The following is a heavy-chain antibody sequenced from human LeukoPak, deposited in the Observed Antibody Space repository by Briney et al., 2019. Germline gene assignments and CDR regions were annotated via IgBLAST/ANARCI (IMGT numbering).Heavy chain of an antibody. CDR1: GGSFSDCY. Sequence: SETLSLTCAAFGGSFSDCYWSWIRQPPGKGLEWIGEINHRGNTNYNPSLKSRVTITVDTSKNQFSLKLSSLTAADTAVYYCARDRYCTSTSCYPDAFDIWGQGTMVTVSS. CDR2: INHRGNT. J-gene: IGHJ3*02. CDR3: ARDRYCTSTSCYPDAFDI. D-gene: IGHD2-2*01. V-gene: IGHV4-34*01.